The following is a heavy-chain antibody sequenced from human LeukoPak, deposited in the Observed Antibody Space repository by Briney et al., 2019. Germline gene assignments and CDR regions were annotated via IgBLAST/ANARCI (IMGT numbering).Heavy chain of an antibody. CDR1: GYTFTGHY. CDR3: AREPYSVGATTYYYYYMDV. V-gene: IGHV1-2*02. J-gene: IGHJ6*03. D-gene: IGHD1-26*01. Sequence: ASVKVSCKASGYTFTGHYMHWVRQAPGQGLEWMGWINPNSGGTNYAQKFQGRVTMTRDTSISTAYMELSRLRSDDTAVYYCAREPYSVGATTYYYYYMDVWGKGTTVTISS. CDR2: INPNSGGT.